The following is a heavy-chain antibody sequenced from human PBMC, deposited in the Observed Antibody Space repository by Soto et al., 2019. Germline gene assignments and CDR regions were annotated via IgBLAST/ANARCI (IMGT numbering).Heavy chain of an antibody. CDR2: INPNSGGR. Sequence: ASVKVSCKASGYTFTGYYMHWVRQAPGQGLEWMGWINPNSGGRNYAQKFQGWVTMTRDTSISTAYMELSRLRSDDTAVYYCARGLEKAYSSWSESSYYYGMDVWGQGTTVTVSS. CDR3: ARGLEKAYSSWSESSYYYGMDV. D-gene: IGHD6-6*01. J-gene: IGHJ6*02. CDR1: GYTFTGYY. V-gene: IGHV1-2*04.